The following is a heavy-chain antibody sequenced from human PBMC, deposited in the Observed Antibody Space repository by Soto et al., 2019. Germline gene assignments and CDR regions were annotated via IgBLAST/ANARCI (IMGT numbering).Heavy chain of an antibody. V-gene: IGHV1-18*01. CDR1: GYTFTSYG. Sequence: GASVKVSCKASGYTFTSYGISWVRQAPGQGLEWMGWISAYNGNTNYAQKLQGRVTMTTDTSTSTAYMEPRSLRSDDTAVYYCAIVVPAARYFDYWGQGTLVTVSS. CDR2: ISAYNGNT. CDR3: AIVVPAARYFDY. J-gene: IGHJ4*02. D-gene: IGHD2-2*01.